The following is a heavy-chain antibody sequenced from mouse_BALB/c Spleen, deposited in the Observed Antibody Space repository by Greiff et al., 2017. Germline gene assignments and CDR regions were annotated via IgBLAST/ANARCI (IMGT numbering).Heavy chain of an antibody. CDR2: ISSGGST. V-gene: IGHV5-6-5*01. Sequence: EVQGVESGGGLVKPGGSLKLSCAASGFTFSSYAMSWVRQTPEKRLEWVASISSGGSTYYPDSVKGRFTISRDNARNILYLQMSSLRSEDTAMYYCASWIAWLLPYYAMDYWGQGTSVTVSS. J-gene: IGHJ4*01. CDR3: ASWIAWLLPYYAMDY. CDR1: GFTFSSYA. D-gene: IGHD2-3*01.